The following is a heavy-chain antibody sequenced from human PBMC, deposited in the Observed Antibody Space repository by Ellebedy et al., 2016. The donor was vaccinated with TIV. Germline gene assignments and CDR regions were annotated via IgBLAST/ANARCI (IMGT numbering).Heavy chain of an antibody. J-gene: IGHJ4*02. CDR1: GGSISSYY. CDR3: ARHIVVPTPGFEY. Sequence: SETLSLTCTVSGGSISSYYWSWIRQPPGKGLEWIGFIYDSGSTNYKPSLKSRVTISADTSKNQFSLKLSSVTAADTAVYCCARHIVVPTPGFEYWGQGTLVTVSS. CDR2: IYDSGST. V-gene: IGHV4-59*08. D-gene: IGHD1-26*01.